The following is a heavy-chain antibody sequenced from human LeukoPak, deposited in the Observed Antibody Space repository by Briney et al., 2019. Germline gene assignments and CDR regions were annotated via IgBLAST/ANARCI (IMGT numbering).Heavy chain of an antibody. CDR2: IVGGTGNT. Sequence: SVKVSCKTSGLNFISSAVQWVRQTRGQRLEWIGWIVGGTGNTNYAQKFQERVTITRDMSTSTVYMELSSLRPDDTAVYYCAADGYFYGSGSPQLNYYYYGVDVWGQGTTVTVSS. V-gene: IGHV1-58*01. CDR3: AADGYFYGSGSPQLNYYYYGVDV. CDR1: GLNFISSA. J-gene: IGHJ6*02. D-gene: IGHD3-10*01.